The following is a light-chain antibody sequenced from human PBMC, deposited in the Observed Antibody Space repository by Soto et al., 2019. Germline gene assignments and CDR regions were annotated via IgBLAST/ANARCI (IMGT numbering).Light chain of an antibody. Sequence: IHMTQSPSTLSASVLDRVTITFRASQSISVSLAWYQQKPGKAPKLLIYSTSNLQSGVPSGFSGSGSGTNFSLTISNLQPEDFATYYCQQSYSTPWTFGQGTKVDIK. CDR3: QQSYSTPWT. V-gene: IGKV1-39*01. CDR2: STS. CDR1: QSISVS. J-gene: IGKJ1*01.